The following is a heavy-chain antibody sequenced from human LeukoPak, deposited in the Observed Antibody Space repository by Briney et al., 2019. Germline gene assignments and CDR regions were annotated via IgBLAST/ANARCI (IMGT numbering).Heavy chain of an antibody. V-gene: IGHV3-23*01. D-gene: IGHD6-13*01. CDR1: GFTFSSYA. Sequence: GASLRLSCAASGFTFSSYAMSWVRQAPGKGLEWVSAISGSGGSTYYADSVKGRFTISRDNSKNTLYLQMNSLRAEGTAVYYCAKARGGGSSWYYFDYWGQGTLVTVSS. J-gene: IGHJ4*02. CDR3: AKARGGGSSWYYFDY. CDR2: ISGSGGST.